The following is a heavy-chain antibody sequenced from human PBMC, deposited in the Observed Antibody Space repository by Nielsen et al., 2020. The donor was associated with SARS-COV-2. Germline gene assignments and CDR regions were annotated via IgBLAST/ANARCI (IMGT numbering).Heavy chain of an antibody. V-gene: IGHV3-21*04. Sequence: GESLKISCAASGFTFSSYSMNWVRQAPGKGLEWVSSISSTSSYIYYADSVKGRFTISRDNAKNSLYLQMNSLRAEDTAVYYCARDPAGLVGQQLDHFDYWGQGTLVTVSS. J-gene: IGHJ4*02. D-gene: IGHD6-13*01. CDR1: GFTFSSYS. CDR3: ARDPAGLVGQQLDHFDY. CDR2: ISSTSSYI.